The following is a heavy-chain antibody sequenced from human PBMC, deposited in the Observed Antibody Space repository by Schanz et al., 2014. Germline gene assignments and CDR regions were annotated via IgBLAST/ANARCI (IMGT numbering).Heavy chain of an antibody. D-gene: IGHD1-26*01. Sequence: VRLVESGGGVVQPGRSLRLSCAASGFTLSSYSMNWVRQAPGKGLEWVSYISGSSRTIYYADSMKGRFTVSRDNAENALYLQMNSLRAEDTGLYFCARGGSGSHYRLDYWGQGTPITVSS. CDR3: ARGGSGSHYRLDY. CDR1: GFTLSSYS. J-gene: IGHJ4*02. CDR2: ISGSSRTI. V-gene: IGHV3-48*01.